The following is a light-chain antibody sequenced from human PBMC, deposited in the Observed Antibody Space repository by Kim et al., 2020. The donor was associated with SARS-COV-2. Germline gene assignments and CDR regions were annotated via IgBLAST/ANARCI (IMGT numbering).Light chain of an antibody. CDR2: GAS. V-gene: IGKV3-15*01. CDR3: QQYNDWPLLT. J-gene: IGKJ4*01. CDR1: QSVRNN. Sequence: IVMTQFPATLSVSPGERVTLSCRASQSVRNNLAWSQQRPGQAPTLLIYGASTRATDISARFSGSGSGTEFTLTIRSLQCGDLAVYYCQQYNDWPLLTFGGGTQVDIK.